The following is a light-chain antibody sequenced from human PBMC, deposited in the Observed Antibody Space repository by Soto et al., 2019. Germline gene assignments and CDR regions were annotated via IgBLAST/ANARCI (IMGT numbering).Light chain of an antibody. Sequence: EIVLTQSPATLSLSPGERATLSCRASQSVSYHLAWYQQKPGQAPRLLIYGASNRATGIPARFSGSGSGTDFTLNISSLEPEDFAVYYCQQRTNWAYTFGQGTKLEIK. J-gene: IGKJ2*01. CDR2: GAS. V-gene: IGKV3-11*01. CDR1: QSVSYH. CDR3: QQRTNWAYT.